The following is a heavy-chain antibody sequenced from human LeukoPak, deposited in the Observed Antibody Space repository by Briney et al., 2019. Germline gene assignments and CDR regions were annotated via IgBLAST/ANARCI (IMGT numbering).Heavy chain of an antibody. J-gene: IGHJ6*02. V-gene: IGHV3-30*04. CDR3: ARDRLHYYYGMDV. Sequence: GSLRLSCAASGFTFSSYAMHWVRQAPGKGLEWGAVISYDGSNKYYADSVKGRFTISRDNSKNTLYLQMNSLRAEDTAVYYCARDRLHYYYGMDVWGQGTTVTVSS. CDR2: ISYDGSNK. CDR1: GFTFSSYA.